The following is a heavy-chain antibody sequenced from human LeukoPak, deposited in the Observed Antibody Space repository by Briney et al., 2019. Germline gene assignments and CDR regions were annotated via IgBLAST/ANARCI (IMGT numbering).Heavy chain of an antibody. CDR2: ISYDGSNK. J-gene: IGHJ6*03. Sequence: GGSLRLSCTASGFTFSSYSMNWVRQAPGKGLEWVAVISYDGSNKYYADSVKGRFTISRDNSKNTLYLQMNSLRAEDTAVYYCARDPYSNYVPGDYYYYYMDVWGKGTTVTVSS. CDR3: ARDPYSNYVPGDYYYYYMDV. D-gene: IGHD4-11*01. CDR1: GFTFSSYS. V-gene: IGHV3-30*03.